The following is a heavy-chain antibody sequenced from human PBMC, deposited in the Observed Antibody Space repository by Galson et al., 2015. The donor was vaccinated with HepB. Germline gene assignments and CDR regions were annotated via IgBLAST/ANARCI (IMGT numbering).Heavy chain of an antibody. D-gene: IGHD3-3*01. CDR3: VKDGDFPS. CDR1: GFTFDDYA. J-gene: IGHJ6*04. V-gene: IGHV3-9*01. Sequence: SLRLSCAASGFTFDDYAMHWVRQAPGKGLEWVSGITWNSGTKDYADSVKGRFTISRDNAKNSLYLEMNSLRGEDTALYYCVKDGDFPSWGEGTTVTVSS. CDR2: ITWNSGTK.